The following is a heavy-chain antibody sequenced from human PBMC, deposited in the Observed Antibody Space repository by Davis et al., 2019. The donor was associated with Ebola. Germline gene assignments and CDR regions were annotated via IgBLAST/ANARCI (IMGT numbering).Heavy chain of an antibody. CDR3: VGTPYGGGSWFDP. D-gene: IGHD4-23*01. CDR1: GYTLSDLS. CDR2: LDPEDRET. Sequence: ASVKVSCKVSGYTLSDLSIHWVRQTPAKGLEWMAGLDPEDRETMFAQKLQGRVTITADESTNTAYMELSSLRSDDTAVYYCVGTPYGGGSWFDPWGRGTLVTVSS. J-gene: IGHJ5*02. V-gene: IGHV1-24*01.